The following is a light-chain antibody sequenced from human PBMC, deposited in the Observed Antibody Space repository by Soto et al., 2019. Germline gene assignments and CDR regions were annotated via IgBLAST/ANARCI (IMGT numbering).Light chain of an antibody. Sequence: QSVLTQPASVSGSPGQSITISCTGTISDVGSYNYVSWYQQYPGKAPKLMIYDVSTRPSGVSYRFSGSKSGNTASLTISGLRAEDEADYYCGSYTTSSNYVFGTGTKVTVL. V-gene: IGLV2-14*03. CDR3: GSYTTSSNYV. CDR2: DVS. CDR1: ISDVGSYNY. J-gene: IGLJ1*01.